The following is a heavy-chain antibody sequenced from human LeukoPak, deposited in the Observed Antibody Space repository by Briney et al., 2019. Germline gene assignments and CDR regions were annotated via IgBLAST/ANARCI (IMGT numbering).Heavy chain of an antibody. CDR2: VYYSGST. CDR1: GGSISSYY. V-gene: IGHV4-59*12. D-gene: IGHD3-16*02. Sequence: PSETLSLTCTVSGGSISSYYWSWIRQPPGKGLEWIGYVYYSGSTNYNPSLKSRVTISVDKSKNQFSLKLSSVTAADATVYYCARGLSGRAEWGQGTLVTVSS. CDR3: ARGLSGRAE. J-gene: IGHJ4*02.